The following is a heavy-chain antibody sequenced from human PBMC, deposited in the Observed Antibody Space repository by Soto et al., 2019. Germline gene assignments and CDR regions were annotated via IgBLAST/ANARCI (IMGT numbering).Heavy chain of an antibody. CDR3: ARADEGSGCGSHEYGMDV. Sequence: SETLSLTCTVSGGSISSGGYYWSWIRQHPGKGLEWIGYIYYSGSTYYNPSLKSRVTISVVTSKNQFSLKLSSVTAADTAVYYCARADEGSGCGSHEYGMDVGGQGTTVTVSS. CDR1: GGSISSGGYY. D-gene: IGHD3-3*01. J-gene: IGHJ6*02. V-gene: IGHV4-31*03. CDR2: IYYSGST.